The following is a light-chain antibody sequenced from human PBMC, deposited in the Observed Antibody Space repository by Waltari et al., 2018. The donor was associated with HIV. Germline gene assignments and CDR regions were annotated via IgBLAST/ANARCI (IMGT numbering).Light chain of an antibody. CDR1: QTVYNW. CDR3: QQYYSYST. CDR2: KAS. V-gene: IGKV1-5*03. J-gene: IGKJ3*01. Sequence: DIPLTQSPSTVSASVGDRITITCRASQTVYNWLAWYQQRPGKAPKLLIYKASTLESGVPPRFSGSGSGTGFTLTINGLQSDDFATYYCQQYYSYSTFGPGTKVDIK.